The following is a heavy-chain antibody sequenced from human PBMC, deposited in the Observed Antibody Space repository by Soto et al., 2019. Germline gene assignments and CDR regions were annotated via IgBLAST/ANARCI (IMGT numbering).Heavy chain of an antibody. CDR3: TRPDYCGNSGNGDH. CDR2: IRSQANNFAT. D-gene: IGHD4-17*01. J-gene: IGHJ4*02. Sequence: EMQLVESGGGLVQPGGSLKLSCTVSGFTLSGSAIHWVRQAPGKGLEWVGRIRSQANNFATEYGASVQGRFTISRDDSKNTAYLQMNSLKPEDTAVYFCTRPDYCGNSGNGDHWGQGTLVTVSS. CDR1: GFTLSGSA. V-gene: IGHV3-73*02.